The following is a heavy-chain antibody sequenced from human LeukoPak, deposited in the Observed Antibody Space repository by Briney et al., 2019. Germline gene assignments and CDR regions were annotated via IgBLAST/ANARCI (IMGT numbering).Heavy chain of an antibody. Sequence: GGSLRLSCAASGFTFSSYAMSWVRQAPGKGREWVSAISGSGGSTYYAASVKGRFTISRDNSKNTLYLQMNSLRAEDTAVYYCATLINYDANHGPEDYWGQGTLVTVSS. J-gene: IGHJ4*02. CDR2: ISGSGGST. CDR1: GFTFSSYA. CDR3: ATLINYDANHGPEDY. D-gene: IGHD3-22*01. V-gene: IGHV3-23*01.